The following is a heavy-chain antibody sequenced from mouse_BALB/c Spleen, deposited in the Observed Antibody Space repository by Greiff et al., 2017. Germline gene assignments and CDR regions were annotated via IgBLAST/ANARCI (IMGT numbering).Heavy chain of an antibody. D-gene: IGHD2-4*01. CDR3: ARDDYHDVRFAY. Sequence: QVQLQQSGAELVKPGASVKLSCKASGYTFTSYDINWVRQRPEQGLEWIGWFFPGDGSTKYNEKFKAKATLTTDKSSSTAYMQLSKLTSEDSAVYFCARDDYHDVRFAYWGQGTLVTVSA. J-gene: IGHJ3*01. CDR1: GYTFTSYD. V-gene: IGHV1S56*01. CDR2: FFPGDGST.